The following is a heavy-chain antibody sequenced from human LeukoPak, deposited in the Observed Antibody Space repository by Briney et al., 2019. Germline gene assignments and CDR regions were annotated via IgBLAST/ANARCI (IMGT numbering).Heavy chain of an antibody. CDR3: AKAKYGDYGHYFDY. CDR1: GFTFSSYG. V-gene: IGHV3-33*06. J-gene: IGHJ4*02. Sequence: GGSLRLSCAASGFTFSSYGMHWVRQAPGKGLEWVAVIWYDGSNKYYADSVKGRSTISRDNSKNTLYLQMNSLRAEDTAVYYCAKAKYGDYGHYFDYWGQGTLVTVSS. CDR2: IWYDGSNK. D-gene: IGHD4-17*01.